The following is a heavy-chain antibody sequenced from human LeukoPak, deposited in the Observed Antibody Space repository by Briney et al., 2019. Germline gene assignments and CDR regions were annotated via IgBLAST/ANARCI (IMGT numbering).Heavy chain of an antibody. CDR3: ARGPSGYHNT. CDR1: GFTFSSYS. V-gene: IGHV3-23*01. Sequence: SGGSLRLSCVVSGFTFSSYSMSWVRQAPGKGLEWVSAISGSGDSTYYADSVKGRFTISRDNSKNTLYLQMNSLRAEDTAVYYCARGPSGYHNTGGQGTLVTVSS. D-gene: IGHD5-12*01. J-gene: IGHJ4*02. CDR2: ISGSGDST.